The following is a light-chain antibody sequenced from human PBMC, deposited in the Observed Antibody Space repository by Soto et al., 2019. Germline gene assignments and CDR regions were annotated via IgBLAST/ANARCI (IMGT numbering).Light chain of an antibody. Sequence: DIQMTQSPSTLSASVGDRVTLTCRASQSISSWLAWYQQKPGKAPKLLIYDASSLESGVPSRFSGSGSGTEFTLTISSLQPDDFATYYCQRYDSYSTTFGQGTKVDIK. CDR3: QRYDSYSTT. CDR2: DAS. V-gene: IGKV1-5*01. CDR1: QSISSW. J-gene: IGKJ1*01.